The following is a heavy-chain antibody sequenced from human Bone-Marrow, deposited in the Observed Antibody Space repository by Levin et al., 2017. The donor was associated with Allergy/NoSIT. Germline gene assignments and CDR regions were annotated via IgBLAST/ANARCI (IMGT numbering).Heavy chain of an antibody. Sequence: GESLKISCAASGFTFSSYSMNWVRQAPGKGLEWVSFISSSSSYIYYADSVKGRFTISRDNAKNSLYLQMNSLRAEDTAVYYCARDAGRSSSPFYYYYYYMDVWGKGTTVTVSS. V-gene: IGHV3-21*01. CDR3: ARDAGRSSSPFYYYYYYMDV. CDR2: ISSSSSYI. J-gene: IGHJ6*03. D-gene: IGHD6-6*01. CDR1: GFTFSSYS.